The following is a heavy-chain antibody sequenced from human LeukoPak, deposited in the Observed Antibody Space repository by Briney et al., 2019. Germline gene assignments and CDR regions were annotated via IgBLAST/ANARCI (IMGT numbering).Heavy chain of an antibody. D-gene: IGHD6-19*01. Sequence: GGSLRLSCAASGFTFSSYEMNWVRQAPGKGLEWVSYISSSGSTIYYADSVKGRFTISRDNAKNSLYLQMNSLRAEDTAVYYCAKDRPRPVAFGWVGPDAFDIWGQGTMVTVSS. CDR2: ISSSGSTI. J-gene: IGHJ3*02. CDR1: GFTFSSYE. CDR3: AKDRPRPVAFGWVGPDAFDI. V-gene: IGHV3-48*03.